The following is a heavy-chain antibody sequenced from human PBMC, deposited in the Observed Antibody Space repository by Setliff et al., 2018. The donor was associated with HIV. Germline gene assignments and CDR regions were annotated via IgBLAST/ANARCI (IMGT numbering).Heavy chain of an antibody. Sequence: SVKVSCKASGGTFSSYAISWVRQAPGQGLEWMGGIIPIFGTANYAQKFQGRVTMTRNTSISTAYMELSSLKSDDTAIYFCASGMRWDTAMGDAFDIWGQGTMVTVS. J-gene: IGHJ3*02. CDR3: ASGMRWDTAMGDAFDI. V-gene: IGHV1-69*05. CDR2: IIPIFGTA. CDR1: GGTFSSYA. D-gene: IGHD5-18*01.